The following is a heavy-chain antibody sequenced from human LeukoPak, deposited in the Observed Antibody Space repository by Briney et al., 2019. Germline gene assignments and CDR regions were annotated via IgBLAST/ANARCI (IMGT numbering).Heavy chain of an antibody. Sequence: SETLSLTCTVSGGSISSYYWSWIRQPPGKGLEWIGYIYYSGRTNYNPSLKSRVTISVDTSKNQFSLKLSSVTAADTAVYYCARRQSGPFDPWGQGTLVTVSS. CDR2: IYYSGRT. V-gene: IGHV4-59*08. D-gene: IGHD1-26*01. J-gene: IGHJ5*02. CDR3: ARRQSGPFDP. CDR1: GGSISSYY.